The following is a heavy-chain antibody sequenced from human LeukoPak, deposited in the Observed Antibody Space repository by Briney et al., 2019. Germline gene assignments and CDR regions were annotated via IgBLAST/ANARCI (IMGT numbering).Heavy chain of an antibody. CDR3: ARSPSHDY. J-gene: IGHJ4*02. Sequence: GGSLRLSCAASGFTFSSYTMNWVRQAPGKGLEWVSSISGISTYIYYADSVKGRFTISRDNAKNSLYLQMNSLRAEDTAVYYCARSPSHDYWGQGTLVTVSS. CDR2: ISGISTYI. CDR1: GFTFSSYT. V-gene: IGHV3-21*01.